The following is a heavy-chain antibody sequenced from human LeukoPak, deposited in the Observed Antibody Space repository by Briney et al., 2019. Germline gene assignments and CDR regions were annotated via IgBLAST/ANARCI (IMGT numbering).Heavy chain of an antibody. J-gene: IGHJ4*02. V-gene: IGHV1-46*03. CDR3: AFSGWYGAPFDY. CDR2: INPSGGST. D-gene: IGHD6-19*01. Sequence: GASVKVSCKASGYTFTSYYMHWVRRAPGQGLEWMGIINPSGGSTSYAQKFQGRVTMTRDTSTSTVYMELSSLRSEDTAVYYCAFSGWYGAPFDYWGQGTLVTVSS. CDR1: GYTFTSYY.